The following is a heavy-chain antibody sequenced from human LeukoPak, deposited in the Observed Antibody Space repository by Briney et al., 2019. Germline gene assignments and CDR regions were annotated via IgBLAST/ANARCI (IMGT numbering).Heavy chain of an antibody. CDR2: INHSGST. CDR1: GGSFSGYY. Sequence: SETLSLTCAVYGGSFSGYYWSWIRQPPGKGLEWIGEINHSGSTNYNPSLKSRVTISVDTSKNQFSPKLSSVTAADTAVYYCARGYGIAAAGYRHWGQGTLATVS. D-gene: IGHD6-13*01. J-gene: IGHJ1*01. V-gene: IGHV4-34*01. CDR3: ARGYGIAAAGYRH.